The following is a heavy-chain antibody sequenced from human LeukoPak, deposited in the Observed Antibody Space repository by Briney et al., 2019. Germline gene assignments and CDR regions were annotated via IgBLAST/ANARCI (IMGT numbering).Heavy chain of an antibody. CDR2: ISSTSTYI. Sequence: GSLRLSCAASGFTFSSYAMHWVRQAPGKGLEWVSSISSTSTYIYYADSVKGRFTISRDNAKNSLYLQMNSLRAEDTAVYYCARGARGYCSSTSCYGDYWGQGTLVTVSS. V-gene: IGHV3-21*01. CDR1: GFTFSSYA. CDR3: ARGARGYCSSTSCYGDY. D-gene: IGHD2-2*01. J-gene: IGHJ4*02.